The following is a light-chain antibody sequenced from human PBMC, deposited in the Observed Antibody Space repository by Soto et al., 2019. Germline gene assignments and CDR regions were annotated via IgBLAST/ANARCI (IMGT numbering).Light chain of an antibody. CDR3: QQSYSTPLT. CDR2: GAS. J-gene: IGKJ4*01. Sequence: DIQMTQSPSSLSASVGDRVTITCRASQSISRHLNWYQQKPGKAPKLLIYGASSLQSGVPSRISGNGSGTDFTLSISSLQPEDFATYYCQQSYSTPLTFGGGTKVEIK. CDR1: QSISRH. V-gene: IGKV1-39*01.